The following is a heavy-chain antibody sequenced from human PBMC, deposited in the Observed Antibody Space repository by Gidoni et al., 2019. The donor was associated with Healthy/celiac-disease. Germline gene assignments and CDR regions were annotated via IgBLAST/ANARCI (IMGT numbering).Heavy chain of an antibody. CDR1: GFTFDDYA. Sequence: EVQLVESGGGLVQPGRSLRLSCVASGFTFDDYAMHWVRQAPGKGLEGVSGISWNSGSIGYADSVKGRFTISRDNAKNSLYLQMNSLRAEDTALYYCAKDRGSYYDDAFDIWGQGTMVTVSS. D-gene: IGHD1-26*01. J-gene: IGHJ3*02. CDR2: ISWNSGSI. CDR3: AKDRGSYYDDAFDI. V-gene: IGHV3-9*01.